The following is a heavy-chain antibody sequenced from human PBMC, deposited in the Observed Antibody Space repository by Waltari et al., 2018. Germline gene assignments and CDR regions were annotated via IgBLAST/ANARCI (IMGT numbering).Heavy chain of an antibody. D-gene: IGHD6-6*01. V-gene: IGHV3-48*02. Sequence: EVQLVESGGALVQPGGSMRLSCAASGFTFSSYSMNWVRQAPGKGLECVAYITSSCTIYYTNSVKGRFTISRDNAKNSLYLQMNSLRDEDTAVYYCARRGQVVHMDVWGKGP. CDR1: GFTFSSYS. CDR2: ITSSCTI. CDR3: ARRGQVVHMDV. J-gene: IGHJ6*03.